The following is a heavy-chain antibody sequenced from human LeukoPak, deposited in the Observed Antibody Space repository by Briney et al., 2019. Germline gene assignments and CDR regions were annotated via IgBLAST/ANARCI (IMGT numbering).Heavy chain of an antibody. V-gene: IGHV1-69*05. J-gene: IGHJ4*02. Sequence: GSSVKVSCKASGGTFSSYAISWVRQAPGQGLEWMGGIIPIFGTANYAQKFQGRVTITTDESTSTAYMELSSLRSEDTAVYCCARARDSHVVVVAATYFDYWGQGTLVTVSS. CDR2: IIPIFGTA. CDR3: ARARDSHVVVVAATYFDY. D-gene: IGHD2-15*01. CDR1: GGTFSSYA.